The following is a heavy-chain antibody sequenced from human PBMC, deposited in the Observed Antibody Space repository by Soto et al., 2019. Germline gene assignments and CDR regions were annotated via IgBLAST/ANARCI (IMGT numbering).Heavy chain of an antibody. CDR1: GFTFSSYG. CDR3: AKTGSSSWVYFDY. V-gene: IGHV3-30*18. J-gene: IGHJ4*02. D-gene: IGHD6-13*01. Sequence: GALRLSCAASGFTFSSYGMHWVRQAPGKGLEWVAVISYDGSNKYYADSVKGRFTISRDNSKNTLYLQMNSLRAEDTAVYYCAKTGSSSWVYFDYWGQGTLVTVSS. CDR2: ISYDGSNK.